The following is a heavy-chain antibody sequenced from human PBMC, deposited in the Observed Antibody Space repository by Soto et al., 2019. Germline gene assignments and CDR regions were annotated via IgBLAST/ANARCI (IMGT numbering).Heavy chain of an antibody. CDR2: IYHSGST. Sequence: QVQLQESGPGLVKPSGTLSLTCAVSSGSISSSNWWSWVRQPPGTGLEWIGEIYHSGSTNYNPSLKRRVTISVDKSKNQFSLKLSSVTAADTAVYYCARRVVVVDATPLPHWFDPWGQGTLVTVSS. CDR1: SGSISSSNW. J-gene: IGHJ5*02. V-gene: IGHV4-4*02. CDR3: ARRVVVVDATPLPHWFDP. D-gene: IGHD2-15*01.